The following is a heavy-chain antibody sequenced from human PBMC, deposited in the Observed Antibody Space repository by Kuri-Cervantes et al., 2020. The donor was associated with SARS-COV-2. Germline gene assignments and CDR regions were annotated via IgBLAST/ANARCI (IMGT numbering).Heavy chain of an antibody. CDR2: IYPGDSDT. CDR1: GYSFTSYW. V-gene: IGHV5-51*01. D-gene: IGHD2-15*01. CDR3: ARSVRGYCSGGSCYSPWFDP. J-gene: IGHJ5*02. Sequence: GGSLRLSCKGSGYSFTSYWTGWARQMPGKGLEWMGIIYPGDSDTRYSPSFQGQVTISADKSISTAYLQWSSLKASDTAMYYCARSVRGYCSGGSCYSPWFDPWGQGTLVTVSS.